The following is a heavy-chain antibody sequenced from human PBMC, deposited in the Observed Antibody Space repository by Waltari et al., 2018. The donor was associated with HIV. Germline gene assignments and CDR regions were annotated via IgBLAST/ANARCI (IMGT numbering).Heavy chain of an antibody. Sequence: QLQLQESGPALVKPSETLSLTCTVSTGYITQSYYWGWVRQFPGTGLEWIGSIYSNGVSHYAPSLKGRVALSVDMSKNQFSLTLTAVTAADTSRYFCVALRTVTGTIDKWGQGTLVTVS. J-gene: IGHJ4*02. V-gene: IGHV4-39*01. CDR2: IYSNGVS. CDR1: TGYITQSYY. CDR3: VALRTVTGTIDK. D-gene: IGHD6-19*01.